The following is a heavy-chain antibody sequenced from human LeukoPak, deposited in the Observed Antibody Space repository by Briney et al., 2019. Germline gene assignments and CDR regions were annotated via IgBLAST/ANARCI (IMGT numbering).Heavy chain of an antibody. D-gene: IGHD3-10*01. CDR1: GFTFSSYG. Sequence: GGSLRLSCAASGFTFSSYGMNWVRQAPGKGLEWVAVISYDGTNKFYVDSLRGRFTISRDNSKNTLYLQMNSLRAEDTAVYYCAKVGYYGSGTYPDYWGQGTLVTASS. CDR2: ISYDGTNK. J-gene: IGHJ4*02. V-gene: IGHV3-30*18. CDR3: AKVGYYGSGTYPDY.